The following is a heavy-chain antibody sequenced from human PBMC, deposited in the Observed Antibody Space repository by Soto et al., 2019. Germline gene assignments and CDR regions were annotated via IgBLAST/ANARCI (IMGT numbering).Heavy chain of an antibody. V-gene: IGHV4-59*08. Sequence: QVQLQESGPGLVKPSETLSLTCTVSGGSISSYYWSWIRQPPGKGLEWIGYIYYSGSTNYNPSLNSRVTISVDTSKNQFSLKLSSVTAADTAVYYCARRSDYGNYFDYWGQGTLVTVSS. CDR2: IYYSGST. D-gene: IGHD4-17*01. CDR3: ARRSDYGNYFDY. CDR1: GGSISSYY. J-gene: IGHJ4*02.